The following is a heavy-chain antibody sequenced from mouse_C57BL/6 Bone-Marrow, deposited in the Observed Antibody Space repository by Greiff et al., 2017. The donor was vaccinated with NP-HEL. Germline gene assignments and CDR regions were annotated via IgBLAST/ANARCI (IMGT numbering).Heavy chain of an antibody. CDR2: IDPENGDT. CDR1: GFNIKDDY. Sequence: VQLQQSGAELVRPGASVKLSCTASGFNIKDDYMHWVKQRPEQGLEWIGWIDPENGDTEYASKFQGKATITADTSSNTAYLQLSSLTSEDTAVYYCTLLYGFYAMAYWGQGTSVTVSS. V-gene: IGHV14-4*01. J-gene: IGHJ4*01. D-gene: IGHD2-2*01. CDR3: TLLYGFYAMAY.